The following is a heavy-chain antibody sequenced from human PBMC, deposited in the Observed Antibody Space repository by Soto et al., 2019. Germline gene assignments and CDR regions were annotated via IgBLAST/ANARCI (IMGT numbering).Heavy chain of an antibody. D-gene: IGHD6-19*01. CDR3: ARDDIPGVAVATYGLDV. CDR1: GFTFRNYG. Sequence: PGGSLRLSCAASGFTFRNYGMHWVHQAPGKGLEWVAVIWYDESREYYADSVKGRFTISRDNSKNTLYLQMNSLRAEDTAVYYCARDDIPGVAVATYGLDVWGQGTTVTVSS. J-gene: IGHJ6*02. V-gene: IGHV3-33*01. CDR2: IWYDESRE.